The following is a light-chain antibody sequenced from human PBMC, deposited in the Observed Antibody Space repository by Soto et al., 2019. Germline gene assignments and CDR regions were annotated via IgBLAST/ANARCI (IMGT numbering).Light chain of an antibody. Sequence: IQLTQSPSSLSASVGDRVTITCRASQGISSHLAWYQQRPGKPPKLLIYDASSLEGGVPSRFSGSGSGTEFTLTISSLQPEDFATYYCLQHNSYPWTFGQGTKVDIK. J-gene: IGKJ1*01. CDR1: QGISSH. V-gene: IGKV1-9*01. CDR2: DAS. CDR3: LQHNSYPWT.